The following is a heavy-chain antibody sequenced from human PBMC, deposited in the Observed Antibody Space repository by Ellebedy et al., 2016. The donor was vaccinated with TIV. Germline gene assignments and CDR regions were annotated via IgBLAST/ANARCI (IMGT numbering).Heavy chain of an antibody. Sequence: GGSLRLSCAGSGFTFSSFAMNWVRQAPGKGLEWVSTINSANATYYADSVKGRFTISRDTSKNTLYLQMNGLRAGDTAVYYCVQGFWGGGPWGQGTLVTVSS. CDR3: VQGFWGGGP. CDR2: INSANAT. CDR1: GFTFSSFA. D-gene: IGHD3-16*01. J-gene: IGHJ5*02. V-gene: IGHV3-23*01.